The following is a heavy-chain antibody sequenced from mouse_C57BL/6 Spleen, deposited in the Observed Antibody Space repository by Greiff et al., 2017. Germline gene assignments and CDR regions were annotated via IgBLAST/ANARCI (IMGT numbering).Heavy chain of an antibody. Sequence: QVHLQQSGPGLVQPSQSLSITCTVSGFSLTSYGVHWVRQSPGKGLEWLGVIWSGGSTDYNAAFISRLSISKDNSKSQVFFKMNSLQADDTAIYYCARNPLGSSYWFAYWGQGTLVTVSA. V-gene: IGHV2-2*01. D-gene: IGHD1-1*01. CDR1: GFSLTSYG. J-gene: IGHJ3*01. CDR2: IWSGGST. CDR3: ARNPLGSSYWFAY.